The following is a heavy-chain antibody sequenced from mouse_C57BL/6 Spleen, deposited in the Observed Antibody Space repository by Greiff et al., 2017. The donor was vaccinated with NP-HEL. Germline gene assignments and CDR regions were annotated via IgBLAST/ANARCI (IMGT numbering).Heavy chain of an antibody. D-gene: IGHD3-2*02. CDR3: ARSGSSGYVGY. Sequence: QVQLQQSGPELVKPGASVKISCKASGYAFSSSWMNWVKQRPGKGLEWIGRIYPGDGDTNYNGKFKGKATLTADKSSSTAYMQLSSLTSEDSAVYFWARSGSSGYVGYWGQGTTLTVSS. CDR1: GYAFSSSW. V-gene: IGHV1-82*01. CDR2: IYPGDGDT. J-gene: IGHJ2*01.